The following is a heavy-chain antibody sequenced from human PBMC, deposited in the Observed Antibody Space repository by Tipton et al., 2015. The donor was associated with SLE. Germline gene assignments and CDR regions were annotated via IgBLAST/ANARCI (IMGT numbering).Heavy chain of an antibody. D-gene: IGHD1-1*01. V-gene: IGHV3-9*01. J-gene: IGHJ2*01. CDR1: GFKFDDYA. Sequence: SLRLSCAASGFKFDDYAMHWVRQVPGKGLEWLSGMSWNGGYIDYADSVKGRFTISRDNADNSLYLQMNRLGPDDTALYHCAKDRFTGTTRIGCLDLCGRGTLVTVSS. CDR2: MSWNGGYI. CDR3: AKDRFTGTTRIGCLDL.